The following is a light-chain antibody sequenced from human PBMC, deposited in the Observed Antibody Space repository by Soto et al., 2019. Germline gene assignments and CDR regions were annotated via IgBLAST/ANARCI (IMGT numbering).Light chain of an antibody. CDR2: AAS. Sequence: DIQMTQSPSSLSASVGDRVTITCRASQSISSYLNWYQQKPGKAPKLLIYAASTLQSGVPSRFSGSGSGTAFTLTISSLQPEDVADYYCQQSYSTPWTFGQGTKVEIK. CDR3: QQSYSTPWT. J-gene: IGKJ1*01. V-gene: IGKV1-39*01. CDR1: QSISSY.